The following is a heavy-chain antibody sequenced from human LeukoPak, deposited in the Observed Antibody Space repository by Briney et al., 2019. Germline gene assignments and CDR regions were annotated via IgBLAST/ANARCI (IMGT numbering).Heavy chain of an antibody. D-gene: IGHD6-19*01. CDR1: GFSVSSNY. CDR3: ARDKLGSGYSSDFDY. V-gene: IGHV3-66*03. CDR2: IYTCGTT. J-gene: IGHJ4*02. Sequence: QPGGSLRLSCAASGFSVSSNYMNWVRQAPGKGLEWVSAIYTCGTTYYADSVKGRFTISRDNSKNTLYLQMNSLRAEDSAVYFCARDKLGSGYSSDFDYWGQGTLVTVSS.